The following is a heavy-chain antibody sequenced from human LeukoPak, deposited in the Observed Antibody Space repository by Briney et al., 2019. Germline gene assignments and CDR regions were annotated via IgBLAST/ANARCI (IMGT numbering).Heavy chain of an antibody. J-gene: IGHJ3*02. CDR1: GFTFSSYS. D-gene: IGHD3-10*01. Sequence: PGGSLRLSCAASGFTFSSYSMNWVRQAPGKGLEWVSSISSSSSYIYYADSVKGRFTISRDNAKNSLYLQMNSLRAEDTAVYYCARGGWFGELTDAFDIWGQGTMVTVSS. V-gene: IGHV3-21*04. CDR3: ARGGWFGELTDAFDI. CDR2: ISSSSSYI.